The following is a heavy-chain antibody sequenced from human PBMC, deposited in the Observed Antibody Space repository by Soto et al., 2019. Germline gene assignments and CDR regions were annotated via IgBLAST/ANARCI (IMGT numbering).Heavy chain of an antibody. V-gene: IGHV3-21*02. CDR3: ATGRRYELIGVGPS. Sequence: EVQLVESGGGLVEPGGSLRLSCVASDFTFNTYTMNWVRQAPGKGLEWVASISTSGRYIYYADSAKGRFTISRDNAKTSLFLQMGGLTADGTAMYYCATGRRYELIGVGPSWGQGTLVTVSS. D-gene: IGHD3-10*01. J-gene: IGHJ4*02. CDR2: ISTSGRYI. CDR1: DFTFNTYT.